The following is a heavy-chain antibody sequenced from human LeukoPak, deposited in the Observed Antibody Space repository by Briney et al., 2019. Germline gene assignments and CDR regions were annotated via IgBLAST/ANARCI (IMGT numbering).Heavy chain of an antibody. CDR1: GFTFDDYA. J-gene: IGHJ4*02. CDR3: VKVNAAGSVDH. D-gene: IGHD6-13*01. Sequence: GGSLRLSCAASGFTFDDYAMHWVRQAPGKGLGWVSGIGWNSGGIVYADSVKGRFTISRDNAKNSLYLQMNSLGAEDTALYYCVKVNAAGSVDHWGQGTLVTVSS. V-gene: IGHV3-9*01. CDR2: IGWNSGGI.